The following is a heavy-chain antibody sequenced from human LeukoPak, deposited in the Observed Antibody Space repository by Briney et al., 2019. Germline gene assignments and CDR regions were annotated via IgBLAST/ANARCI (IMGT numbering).Heavy chain of an antibody. D-gene: IGHD2-2*01. Sequence: SETLSLTCTVSGGSISSYYWSWIRQPPGKGLEWIGYIYYSGSTNYNPSLKSRVTISLDTSKSQFSLKLSSVTAADTAVYYCASYCSSTSCGAFDIWGQGTMVTVSS. CDR1: GGSISSYY. CDR3: ASYCSSTSCGAFDI. J-gene: IGHJ3*02. CDR2: IYYSGST. V-gene: IGHV4-59*01.